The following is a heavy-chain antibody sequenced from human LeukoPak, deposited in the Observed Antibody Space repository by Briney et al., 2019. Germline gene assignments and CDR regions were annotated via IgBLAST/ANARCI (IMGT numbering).Heavy chain of an antibody. J-gene: IGHJ4*02. D-gene: IGHD6-19*01. CDR1: GFTFSNFG. V-gene: IGHV3-30*18. Sequence: GGSLRLSCAASGFTFSNFGMHWLRQAPGKGLEWVAVISYDGSNTYYADSVKGRATISRGNSKNTLFLQMNSLRPEDTAVHYCAKALAQWLVTSALDYWGQGTLVTVSS. CDR3: AKALAQWLVTSALDY. CDR2: ISYDGSNT.